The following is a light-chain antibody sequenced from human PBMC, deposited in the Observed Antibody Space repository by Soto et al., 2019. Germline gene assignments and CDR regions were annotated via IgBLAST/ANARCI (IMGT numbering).Light chain of an antibody. J-gene: IGLJ1*01. CDR3: QSYDNTLDARYV. V-gene: IGLV1-40*01. CDR1: SSNIGANYD. CDR2: GNN. Sequence: QSVLTQPPSVSGAPGQRVTISCTGSSSNIGANYDVHWYQQRPGTAPKLLIFGNNNRPSGVPDRFSGSKSGTSASLAITGLQAEDEGDYYCQSYDNTLDARYVFGTGTKVTVL.